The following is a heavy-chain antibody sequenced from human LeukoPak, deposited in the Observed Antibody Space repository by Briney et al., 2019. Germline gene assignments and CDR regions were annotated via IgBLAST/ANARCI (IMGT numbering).Heavy chain of an antibody. CDR1: GFIFSDYI. J-gene: IGHJ3*02. CDR3: SRDGGEGGNSAFDI. D-gene: IGHD4-23*01. CDR2: IRTRINSSTT. V-gene: IGHV3-72*01. Sequence: PGGSLRLSCAASGFIFSDYIMDWVRQAPGKGLEWVGRIRTRINSSTTEYAASVKGRFTISRDDSKNSMYLHMNSLKTEDTAVYHCSRDGGEGGNSAFDIWGQGTVVTVSS.